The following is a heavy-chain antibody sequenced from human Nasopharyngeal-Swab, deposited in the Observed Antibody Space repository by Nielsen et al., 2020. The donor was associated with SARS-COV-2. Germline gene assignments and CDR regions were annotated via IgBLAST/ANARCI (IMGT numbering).Heavy chain of an antibody. Sequence: GESLKISCAASGFTFDDYGMSWVRQAPGKGLEWVSGINWNGGSTGYADSVKGRFTISRDNAKNSLYLQMNSLRAEDTAVYYCARGRAQLWSRVNGMDVWGQGTTVTVSS. CDR1: GFTFDDYG. V-gene: IGHV3-20*04. CDR2: INWNGGST. J-gene: IGHJ6*02. D-gene: IGHD5-18*01. CDR3: ARGRAQLWSRVNGMDV.